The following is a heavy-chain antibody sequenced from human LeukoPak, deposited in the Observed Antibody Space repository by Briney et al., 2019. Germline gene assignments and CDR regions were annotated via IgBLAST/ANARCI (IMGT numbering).Heavy chain of an antibody. CDR3: ASLAILWFGEKGNYFDY. D-gene: IGHD3-10*01. V-gene: IGHV3-9*01. J-gene: IGHJ4*02. CDR1: GFTFDDYA. CDR2: INWNSNRI. Sequence: GGSLRLSYAASGFTFDDYAMHWVRQAPGKGLEWVSGINWNSNRISYADSVKGRFTISRDNAKNSLYLQMNSLRAEDTAVYYCASLAILWFGEKGNYFDYWGQGTLVTVSS.